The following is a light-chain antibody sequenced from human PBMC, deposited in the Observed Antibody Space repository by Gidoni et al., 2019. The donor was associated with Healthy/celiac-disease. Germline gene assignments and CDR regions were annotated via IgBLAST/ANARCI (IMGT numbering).Light chain of an antibody. Sequence: DIQLNQSPSFLSASVGVRVTITCRAIQGISSYLAWYQQKPGKAPKLLIYAASTLQSGVPSRFSGSGSGTEFTLTISSLQPEDFATYYCQQLNSYPHTFGQGTKLEIK. CDR3: QQLNSYPHT. CDR1: QGISSY. CDR2: AAS. V-gene: IGKV1-9*01. J-gene: IGKJ2*01.